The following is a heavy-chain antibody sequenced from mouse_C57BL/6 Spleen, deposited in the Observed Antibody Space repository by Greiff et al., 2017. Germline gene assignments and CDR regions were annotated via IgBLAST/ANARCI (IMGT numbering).Heavy chain of an antibody. Sequence: VKLQQPGAELVKPGASVKMSCKASGYTFTSYWITWVKQRPGQGLEWIGDIYPGSGSTNYNEKFKSKATLTVDTSSSTAYMQLSSLTSEDSAVYYCARRTYYSNYGYAMDYWGQGTSVTVSS. CDR1: GYTFTSYW. CDR3: ARRTYYSNYGYAMDY. V-gene: IGHV1-55*01. D-gene: IGHD2-5*01. CDR2: IYPGSGST. J-gene: IGHJ4*01.